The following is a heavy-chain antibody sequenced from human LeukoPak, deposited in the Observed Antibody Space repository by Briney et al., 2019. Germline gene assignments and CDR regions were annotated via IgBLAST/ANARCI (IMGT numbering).Heavy chain of an antibody. CDR1: GFRSSTYE. CDR3: AGELWYGEFDAFDI. CDR2: IGPSGSTI. Sequence: GESLTISCGASGFRSSTYEMNWVRQAPGKGLGWVSYIGPSGSTIGYADSVKGRLTNSRDNAKNSLYLQMTCLRAEDTAIYYCAGELWYGEFDAFDIWGQGTMVTVSS. D-gene: IGHD3-10*01. J-gene: IGHJ3*02. V-gene: IGHV3-48*03.